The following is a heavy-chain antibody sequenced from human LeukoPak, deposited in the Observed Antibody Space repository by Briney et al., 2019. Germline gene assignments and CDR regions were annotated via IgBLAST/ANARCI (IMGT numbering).Heavy chain of an antibody. CDR1: GDSVSSNSAA. V-gene: IGHV6-1*01. CDR3: ARTSPLGNDY. CDR2: TYYRSNWYN. J-gene: IGHJ4*02. Sequence: SQTLSLTCAISGDSVSSNSAAWNWIRQSPSRGLEWLGMTYYRSNWYNDYAGSVKSRLTINPDTSKNQFSLQLNSVTPEDTAVYYCARTSPLGNDYWGQGTLVTVSS. D-gene: IGHD3-16*02.